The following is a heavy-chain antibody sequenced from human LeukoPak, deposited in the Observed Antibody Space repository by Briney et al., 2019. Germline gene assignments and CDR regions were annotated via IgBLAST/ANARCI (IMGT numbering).Heavy chain of an antibody. CDR3: ARAIGRYFWSGCDY. D-gene: IGHD3-3*01. CDR2: IRYDGSNK. J-gene: IGHJ4*02. Sequence: PGGSLRLSCAASGFTFSSYGMHWVRQAPGKGLEWVAFIRYDGSNKYYADSVKGRFTISRDNSKNTLYLQMNSLRAEDTAVYYCARAIGRYFWSGCDYWGQGTLVTVSS. CDR1: GFTFSSYG. V-gene: IGHV3-30*02.